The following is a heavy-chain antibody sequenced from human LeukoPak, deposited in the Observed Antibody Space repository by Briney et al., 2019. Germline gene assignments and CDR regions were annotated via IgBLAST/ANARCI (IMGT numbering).Heavy chain of an antibody. CDR2: IKRDGSEK. CDR1: GFTFSSYW. J-gene: IGHJ4*02. Sequence: PGESLRLSCAASGFTFSSYWMSWVRQAPGKGLEWVANIKRDGSEKYYVDSVKGRFTISRDNAKNSLYLQMNSLRAEDTAVYYCARDLRYCSSTSCSYYFDYWGQGTLVTVSS. CDR3: ARDLRYCSSTSCSYYFDY. D-gene: IGHD2-2*01. V-gene: IGHV3-7*01.